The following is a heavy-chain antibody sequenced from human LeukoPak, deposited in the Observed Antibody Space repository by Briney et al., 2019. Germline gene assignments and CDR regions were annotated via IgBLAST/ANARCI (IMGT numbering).Heavy chain of an antibody. J-gene: IGHJ4*02. CDR3: ATSTYGAAPLFDY. CDR1: GGSISSGGYS. V-gene: IGHV4-30-2*01. Sequence: SQTLSLTCAVSGGSISSGGYSWSWVRQPPGKGLEWIGYIYHSGSTYYNPSLKSRVTISVDRSKNQFSLKLSSVTAADTAVYYCATSTYGAAPLFDYWGQGTLVTVSS. D-gene: IGHD6-6*01. CDR2: IYHSGST.